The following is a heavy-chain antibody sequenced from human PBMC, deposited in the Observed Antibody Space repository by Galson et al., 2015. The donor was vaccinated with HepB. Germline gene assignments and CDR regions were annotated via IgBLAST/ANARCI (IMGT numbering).Heavy chain of an antibody. J-gene: IGHJ3*02. CDR3: ARYQGDWGAFDI. Sequence: SLRLSCAASGFTFSGYGMHWVRQAPGKGLEWVAVIWYDGSKQYYADSVKGRFIISRDNSGNTLYMQMNSLRVEDTAVYYCARYQGDWGAFDIWGQGTMVTVSS. CDR1: GFTFSGYG. D-gene: IGHD7-27*01. V-gene: IGHV3-33*01. CDR2: IWYDGSKQ.